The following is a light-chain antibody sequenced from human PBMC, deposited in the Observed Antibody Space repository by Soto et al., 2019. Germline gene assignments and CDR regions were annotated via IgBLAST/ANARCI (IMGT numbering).Light chain of an antibody. CDR2: DNS. CDR1: SSNMGNNY. V-gene: IGLV1-51*01. CDR3: GTWDSSLSAVV. Sequence: QSVLTQPPSVSAAPGQKVTVSCSGSSSNMGNNYVSWYQQLPGTAPKLVIYDNSKRPSGIPDRFSGSKSGTSATLGITGLQTGDEADYYCGTWDSSLSAVVFGGGTKLTVL. J-gene: IGLJ2*01.